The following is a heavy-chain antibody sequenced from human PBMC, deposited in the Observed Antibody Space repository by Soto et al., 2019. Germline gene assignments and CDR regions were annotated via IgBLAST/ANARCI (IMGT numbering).Heavy chain of an antibody. Sequence: SETLSLTCTVLGGSMTSYYWTWIRQPAWKGLEWIGRVYSSGGTHYNPSLKSRVTISLDTSKNQFSLRLLSVTDADTAVYFCARGQRFYEWFGHWGQGTLLAVSS. CDR3: ARGQRFYEWFGH. J-gene: IGHJ5*02. V-gene: IGHV4-4*07. CDR1: GGSMTSYY. D-gene: IGHD3-3*01. CDR2: VYSSGGT.